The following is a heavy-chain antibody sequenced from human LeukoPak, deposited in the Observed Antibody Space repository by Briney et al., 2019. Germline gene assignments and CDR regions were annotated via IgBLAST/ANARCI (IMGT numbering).Heavy chain of an antibody. Sequence: PSETLSLTCAVYGGSFSGYYWSWIRQPPEKGLEWIGEINHSGSTNYNPSLKSRVTISVDTSKNQFSLKLSSVTAADTAVYYCARGRGYGIWGQGTMVTVSS. V-gene: IGHV4-34*01. D-gene: IGHD3-22*01. CDR3: ARGRGYGI. J-gene: IGHJ3*02. CDR2: INHSGST. CDR1: GGSFSGYY.